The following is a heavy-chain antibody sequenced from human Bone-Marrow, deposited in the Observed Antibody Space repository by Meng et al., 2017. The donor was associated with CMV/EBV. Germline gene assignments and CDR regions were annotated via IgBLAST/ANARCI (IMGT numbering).Heavy chain of an antibody. CDR2: INPNSGGT. Sequence: KVSCKSSGYTFHGYYMHWVRQAPGQGLEWMGWINPNSGGTNYAQKFQGRVTMTRDTSISTAYMELSRLRSDDTAVYYCARRSQFDYWGQGTLVTVSS. V-gene: IGHV1-2*02. CDR1: GYTFHGYY. J-gene: IGHJ4*02. CDR3: ARRSQFDY.